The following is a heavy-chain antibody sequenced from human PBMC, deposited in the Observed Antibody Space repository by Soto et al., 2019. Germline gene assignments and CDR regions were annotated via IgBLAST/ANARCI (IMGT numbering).Heavy chain of an antibody. Sequence: QVQLQESGPGLVKPSQTLSLTCTVSGGSISSGDYYWSWIRQPPGKGLEWIGYIYYSGSTYYNPSGRSRVTISVDTSKNRFSLKLSSVTAADTAVYYCASRGPNRGYSYGFGPYYFDYWGQGTLVTVSS. V-gene: IGHV4-30-4*01. J-gene: IGHJ4*02. D-gene: IGHD5-18*01. CDR2: IYYSGST. CDR1: GGSISSGDYY. CDR3: ASRGPNRGYSYGFGPYYFDY.